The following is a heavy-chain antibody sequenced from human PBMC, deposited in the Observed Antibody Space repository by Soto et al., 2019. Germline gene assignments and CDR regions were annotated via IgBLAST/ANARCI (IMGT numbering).Heavy chain of an antibody. CDR2: INHSGST. CDR1: GGSFSGYY. V-gene: IGHV4-34*01. Sequence: PSETLSLTCAVYGGSFSGYYWSWIRQPPGKGLEWIGEINHSGSTNYNPSLKSRVTVSVDTSRNQFFLTLRSVSAADSAVYHCGREGGETWDYEASWGQGTPVTVSS. J-gene: IGHJ5*02. CDR3: GREGGETWDYEAS. D-gene: IGHD1-7*01.